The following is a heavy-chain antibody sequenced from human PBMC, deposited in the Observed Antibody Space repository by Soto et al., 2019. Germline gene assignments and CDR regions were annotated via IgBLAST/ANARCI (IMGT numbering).Heavy chain of an antibody. CDR3: ARAPGGYCSSTSCYQHYYFDY. D-gene: IGHD2-2*01. J-gene: IGHJ4*02. V-gene: IGHV3-7*05. CDR2: IKQDGSEK. Sequence: GGSLRLSCAASGFTFSSYWMSWVRQAPGKGLEWVANIKQDGSEKYYVDSVKGRFTISRDNAKNSLYLQMNSLRAEDTAVYYCARAPGGYCSSTSCYQHYYFDYWGQGTLVTVSS. CDR1: GFTFSSYW.